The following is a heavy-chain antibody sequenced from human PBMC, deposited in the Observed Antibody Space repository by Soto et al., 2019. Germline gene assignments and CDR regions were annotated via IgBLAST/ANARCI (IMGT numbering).Heavy chain of an antibody. Sequence: GGSLRLSCAASGFTFSDHYLIWIRQAPGKGLESLSYISGNSLDTNYADSVKGRFTISRDNTKNSLYLQMNGLRAEDTAIYFCSRDPRRLDYWGQGTLVTVSS. J-gene: IGHJ4*02. V-gene: IGHV3-11*05. CDR2: ISGNSLDT. CDR3: SRDPRRLDY. D-gene: IGHD1-1*01. CDR1: GFTFSDHY.